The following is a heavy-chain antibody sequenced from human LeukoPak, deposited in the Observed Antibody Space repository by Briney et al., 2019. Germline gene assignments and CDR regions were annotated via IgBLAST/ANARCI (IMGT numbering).Heavy chain of an antibody. Sequence: PGGSLNLSCAASGFTFSSYSMNWVRRAPGKGLEWVSYISSSSSTIYYADSVKGRFTISRDNAKNSLYLQMNSLRDEDTAVYYCARLVSARRQTWSQGEDYWGQGTLVTVSS. V-gene: IGHV3-48*02. CDR2: ISSSSSTI. D-gene: IGHD2-21*01. J-gene: IGHJ4*02. CDR3: ARLVSARRQTWSQGEDY. CDR1: GFTFSSYS.